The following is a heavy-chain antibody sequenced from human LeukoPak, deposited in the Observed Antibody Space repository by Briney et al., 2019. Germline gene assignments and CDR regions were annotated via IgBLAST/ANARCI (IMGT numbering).Heavy chain of an antibody. V-gene: IGHV4-34*01. CDR2: INHSGST. D-gene: IGHD1-20*01. J-gene: IGHJ4*02. CDR1: GGSFSGYY. CDR3: SSGRYNWNY. Sequence: SETLSLTCAVYGGSFSGYYWSWIRQPPGKGLEWIGEINHSGSTNYNPSLKSRVTISVDASKNQFSLKLSPVTAADTAVYYCSSGRYNWNYWGQGTLVTVSS.